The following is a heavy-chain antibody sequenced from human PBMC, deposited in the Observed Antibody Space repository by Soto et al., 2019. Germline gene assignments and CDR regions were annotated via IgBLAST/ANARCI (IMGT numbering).Heavy chain of an antibody. D-gene: IGHD5-18*01. CDR2: VIPLFDTA. CDR1: GGIFCNNA. CDR3: ATGGHNDGYNFYHGMDV. V-gene: IGHV1-69*01. J-gene: IGHJ6*02. Sequence: QVEVVQSGAEVKKPGCSVKVSCKVSGGIFCNNAISWVRQAPGQGLEWLGGVIPLFDTAYYAQIFRGRLRISEDGATTTAYMALSGLTSADTAVYFCATGGHNDGYNFYHGMDVWGQGTTVTVS.